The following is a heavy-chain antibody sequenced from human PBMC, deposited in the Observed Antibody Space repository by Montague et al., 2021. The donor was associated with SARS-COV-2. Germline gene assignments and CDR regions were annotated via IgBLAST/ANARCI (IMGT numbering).Heavy chain of an antibody. V-gene: IGHV3-21*01. J-gene: IGHJ4*02. CDR3: ARGSYDILTGYYQLDY. CDR2: ISSSSSYI. CDR1: GFTFSSYS. Sequence: SLRLSCAASGFTFSSYSMNWVRQAPGKGLEWVSSISSSSSYIYYADSVKGRFTIPRDNAKNSLYLQMNSLRAEDTAVYYCARGSYDILTGYYQLDYWGQGTLVTVSS. D-gene: IGHD3-9*01.